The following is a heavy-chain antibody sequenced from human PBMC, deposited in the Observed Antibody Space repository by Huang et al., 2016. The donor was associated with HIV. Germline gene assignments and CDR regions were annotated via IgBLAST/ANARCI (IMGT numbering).Heavy chain of an antibody. D-gene: IGHD2-15*01. CDR2: INHSGST. CDR1: SGSFSDYY. CDR3: VRRHCSGGSCDSPSHRYHYMDV. Sequence: QVQLQQWGGGLLKPSETLSLTCAVYSGSFSDYYWTWIRQPPGQGLEWIGEINHSGSTNYHPSLKGRVSISLDMSKNQFSLRLRSVTATDTAIYYCVRRHCSGGSCDSPSHRYHYMDVWGKGTTVTVSS. J-gene: IGHJ6*03. V-gene: IGHV4-34*01.